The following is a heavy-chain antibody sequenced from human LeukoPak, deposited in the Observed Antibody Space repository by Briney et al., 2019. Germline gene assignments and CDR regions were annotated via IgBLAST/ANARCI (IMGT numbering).Heavy chain of an antibody. CDR3: AKGGKWDVTHFDY. CDR2: ISGGGGST. Sequence: PGGSLRLSCAASGFTFTSYSMNWVRQAPGKGLEWVSTISGGGGSTYYADSVKGRFTISRDNSKNTLYLQVNSLRAEDTAVYYCAKGGKWDVTHFDYWGQGTLVTVSS. CDR1: GFTFTSYS. D-gene: IGHD1-26*01. J-gene: IGHJ4*02. V-gene: IGHV3-23*01.